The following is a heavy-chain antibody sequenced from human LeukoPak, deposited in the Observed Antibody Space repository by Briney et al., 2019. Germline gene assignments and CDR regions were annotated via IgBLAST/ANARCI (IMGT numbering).Heavy chain of an antibody. V-gene: IGHV3-23*01. Sequence: PGGTLRLSCAASGFTFSSYAMSWVRQAPGKGLKWVSAISGSGGSTYYADYVKGRFTISRDNSKDTLYLKMNSPRAEDTAVYYCAKRGEMAKKNPLDYWGQGTLVTVSS. J-gene: IGHJ4*02. CDR2: ISGSGGST. CDR1: GFTFSSYA. D-gene: IGHD5-24*01. CDR3: AKRGEMAKKNPLDY.